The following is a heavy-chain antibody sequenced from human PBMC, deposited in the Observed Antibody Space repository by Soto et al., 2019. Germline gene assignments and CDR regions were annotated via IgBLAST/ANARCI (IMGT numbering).Heavy chain of an antibody. Sequence: PSQTLSLTCTVSGGSISSYYWSWIRQPPGKGLAWIGYIYYSGSTNYHPSLQSRVTISVDTSKNQFSLKLSSVIAADTAVYYCARGPLTYASSNWFDPWGQGTLVTVSS. CDR2: IYYSGST. CDR3: ARGPLTYASSNWFDP. CDR1: GGSISSYY. J-gene: IGHJ5*02. D-gene: IGHD7-27*01. V-gene: IGHV4-59*12.